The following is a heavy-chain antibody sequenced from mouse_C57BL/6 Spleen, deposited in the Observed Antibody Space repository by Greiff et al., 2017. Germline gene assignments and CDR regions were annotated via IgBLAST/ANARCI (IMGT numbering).Heavy chain of an antibody. CDR1: GYSITSGYY. V-gene: IGHV3-6*01. D-gene: IGHD1-1*01. CDR3: ARGAYGSSYDPYYFDY. CDR2: ISYDGSN. Sequence: VQLKESGPGLVKPSQSLSLTCSVTGYSITSGYYWNWIRQFPGNKLEWMGYISYDGSNNYNPSLKNRISITRDTSKNQFFLKLNSVTTEDTATYYCARGAYGSSYDPYYFDYWGQGTTLTVSS. J-gene: IGHJ2*01.